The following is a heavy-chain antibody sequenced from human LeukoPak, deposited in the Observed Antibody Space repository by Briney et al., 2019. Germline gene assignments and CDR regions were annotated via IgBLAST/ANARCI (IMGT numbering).Heavy chain of an antibody. Sequence: EGSLRLSCAASGFIFSNYPMHWVRQAPGKGLEWVAVTSRDGNNKYYPDIVRGRFTISRDNSKNTLYLQMSSLRAEDTAVYYCAREIPNAFDIWGQGTMVTVSS. CDR2: TSRDGNNK. CDR3: AREIPNAFDI. CDR1: GFIFSNYP. V-gene: IGHV3-30-3*01. J-gene: IGHJ3*02.